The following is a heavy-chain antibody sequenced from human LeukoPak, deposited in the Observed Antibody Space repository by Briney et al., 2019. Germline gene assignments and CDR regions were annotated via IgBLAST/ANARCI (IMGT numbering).Heavy chain of an antibody. V-gene: IGHV3-23*01. CDR2: ISGSGGST. CDR1: GFTFSSYA. Sequence: GRSLRLSCAASGFTFSSYAMSWVRQAPGKGLEWVSAISGSGGSTYYADSVKGRFTISRDNSKNTLYLQMNSLRAEDTAVYYCAKDLRTTDTSGYYHWGQGTLVTVSS. D-gene: IGHD3-22*01. CDR3: AKDLRTTDTSGYYH. J-gene: IGHJ5*02.